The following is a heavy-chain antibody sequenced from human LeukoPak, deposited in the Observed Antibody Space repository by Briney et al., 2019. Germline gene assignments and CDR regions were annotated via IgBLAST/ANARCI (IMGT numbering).Heavy chain of an antibody. CDR1: GSIFSSYA. CDR2: ISSSSSTI. CDR3: ARDYGGSYDWYFDL. J-gene: IGHJ2*01. V-gene: IGHV3-48*02. Sequence: GGSLRLSCAASGSIFSSYAMTWVRQAPGKGLEWISHISSSSSTIYYADSVKGRFTISRDNGKNSLYLQMNSLRDEDTAVYYCARDYGGSYDWYFDLWGRGTLVTVSS. D-gene: IGHD1-26*01.